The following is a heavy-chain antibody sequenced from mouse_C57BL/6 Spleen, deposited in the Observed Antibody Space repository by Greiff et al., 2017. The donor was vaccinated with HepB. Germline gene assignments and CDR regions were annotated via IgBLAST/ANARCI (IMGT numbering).Heavy chain of an antibody. V-gene: IGHV1-72*01. CDR3: AGYDYGSSDEGFDY. Sequence: QVQLQQPGAELVKPGASVKLSCKASGYTFTSYWMPWVKQRPGRGLEWIGRIDPNSGGTKYNEKFKSKATLTVDKPSSTAYMQLSSLTSEDSAVYYWAGYDYGSSDEGFDYWGQGTTLTVSS. CDR2: IDPNSGGT. J-gene: IGHJ2*01. CDR1: GYTFTSYW. D-gene: IGHD1-1*01.